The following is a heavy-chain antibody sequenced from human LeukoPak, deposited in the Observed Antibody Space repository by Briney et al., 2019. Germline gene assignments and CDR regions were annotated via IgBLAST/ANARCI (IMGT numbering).Heavy chain of an antibody. D-gene: IGHD1-7*01. CDR3: ARVFTGWNYGY. Sequence: ASVKVSCKASGYTFTSYDINWVRQATGQRLEWMGWINPNSGGTNYAQKFQGRVTMTRDTSISTAYMELSRLRSDDTAVYYCARVFTGWNYGYWGQGTLVTVSS. CDR2: INPNSGGT. V-gene: IGHV1-2*02. J-gene: IGHJ4*02. CDR1: GYTFTSYD.